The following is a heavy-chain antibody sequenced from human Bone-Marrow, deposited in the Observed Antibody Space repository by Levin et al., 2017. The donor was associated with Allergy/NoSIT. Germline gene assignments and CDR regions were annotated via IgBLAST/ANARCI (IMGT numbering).Heavy chain of an antibody. V-gene: IGHV3-48*02. CDR1: GFTFSSYS. D-gene: IGHD3-10*01. CDR2: ISSSSSTI. J-gene: IGHJ4*02. Sequence: GGSLRLSCAASGFTFSSYSMNWVRQAPGKGLEWVSYISSSSSTIYYADSVKGRFTISRDNAKNSLYLQMNSLRDEDTAVYYCARDGWFGELLRLYFDYWGQGTLVTVSS. CDR3: ARDGWFGELLRLYFDY.